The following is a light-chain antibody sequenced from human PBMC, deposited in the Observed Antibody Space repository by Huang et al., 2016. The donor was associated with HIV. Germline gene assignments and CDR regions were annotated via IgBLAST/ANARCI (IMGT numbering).Light chain of an antibody. J-gene: IGKJ2*01. CDR2: SAS. CDR3: QQSFNTPRT. Sequence: IQMTQSPSSLSASVEDRVTITCRASQTIRNYLNWYRQRPGKAPELLIYSASTLQSGVPSRFTGSGSDTDFTLTISSLQPEDSATYFCQQSFNTPRTFGQGTHLGI. V-gene: IGKV1-39*01. CDR1: QTIRNY.